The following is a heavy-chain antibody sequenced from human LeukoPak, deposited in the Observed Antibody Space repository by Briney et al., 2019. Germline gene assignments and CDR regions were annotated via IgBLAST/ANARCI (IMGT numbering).Heavy chain of an antibody. V-gene: IGHV4-39*07. D-gene: IGHD5-18*01. J-gene: IGHJ3*02. CDR1: GGSISSSSYY. CDR3: ASATNYSRDASDI. CDR2: IYYSGST. Sequence: PSETLSLTCTVSGGSISSSSYYWGWIRQPPGKGLEWIGSIYYSGSTYYNPSLKSRVTISVDTSKNQFSLKLSSVTAADTAVYYCASATNYSRDASDIWGQGTMVTVSS.